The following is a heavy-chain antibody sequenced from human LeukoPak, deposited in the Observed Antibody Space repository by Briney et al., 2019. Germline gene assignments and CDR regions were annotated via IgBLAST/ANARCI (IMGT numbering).Heavy chain of an antibody. Sequence: SETLSLTCAVYGGSFSGYYWSWIRQPPGKGLEWIGEISHSGSTNYNPSLKSRVTISVDTSKNQFSLKLSSVTAADTAVYYCARSMRVVTAIIYWGQGTLVTVSS. CDR2: ISHSGST. J-gene: IGHJ4*02. CDR3: ARSMRVVTAIIY. D-gene: IGHD2-21*02. V-gene: IGHV4-34*01. CDR1: GGSFSGYY.